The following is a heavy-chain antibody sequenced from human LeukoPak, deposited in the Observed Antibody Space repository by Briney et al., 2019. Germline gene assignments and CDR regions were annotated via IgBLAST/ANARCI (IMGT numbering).Heavy chain of an antibody. CDR3: ARGYALFDP. V-gene: IGHV3-53*01. D-gene: IGHD2-8*01. Sequence: GGSLRLSCTVSGFTVSSNSMSWVRQAPGKGLEWVSFIYSGGSTQYSDSVKGRFTISRDNSKNTLYLQMNSLRAEDTAVYYCARGYALFDPWGQGTLVTVSS. J-gene: IGHJ5*02. CDR2: IYSGGST. CDR1: GFTVSSNS.